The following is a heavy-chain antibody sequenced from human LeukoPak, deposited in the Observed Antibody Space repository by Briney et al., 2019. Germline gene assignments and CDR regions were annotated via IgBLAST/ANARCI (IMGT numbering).Heavy chain of an antibody. D-gene: IGHD6-6*01. CDR2: IYYSGST. J-gene: IGHJ4*02. V-gene: IGHV4-59*01. Sequence: PSETLSLTCTVSGGSISGYYWSWIRQPPGKGLERIGYIYYSGSTNYNPPLKSRVTISVDTSKNQFSLKLSSVTAADTALYYCARSHSSTSWFFDSWGQGTLVTVSS. CDR1: GGSISGYY. CDR3: ARSHSSTSWFFDS.